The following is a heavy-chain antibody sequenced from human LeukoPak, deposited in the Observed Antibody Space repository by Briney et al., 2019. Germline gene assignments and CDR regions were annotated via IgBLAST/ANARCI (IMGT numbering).Heavy chain of an antibody. D-gene: IGHD6-19*01. CDR2: IYASGST. J-gene: IGHJ4*02. CDR3: ARGEGAIAVAGYFDY. CDR1: GGFLSSYY. Sequence: PSETLSLTCRVSGGFLSSYYWSWIRQPAGKGLEWIGRIYASGSTSYNPSLKSRVTISVDKSKKQFSLKLTSVTAADTAVYYCARGEGAIAVAGYFDYWGQGTLVTVSS. V-gene: IGHV4-4*07.